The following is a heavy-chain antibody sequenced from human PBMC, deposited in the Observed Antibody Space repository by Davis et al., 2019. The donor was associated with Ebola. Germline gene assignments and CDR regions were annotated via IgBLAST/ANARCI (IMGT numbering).Heavy chain of an antibody. CDR2: ISSSSSYI. CDR3: ARDARPSAAAGQLGYYYYGMDV. CDR1: GFTFSSYS. V-gene: IGHV3-21*01. Sequence: GESLKISCAASGFTFSSYSMNWVRQAPGKGLEWVSSISSSSSYIYYADSVKGRFTISRDNAKNSLYLQMNSLRAEDTAVYYCARDARPSAAAGQLGYYYYGMDVWGQGTTVTVSS. D-gene: IGHD6-13*01. J-gene: IGHJ6*02.